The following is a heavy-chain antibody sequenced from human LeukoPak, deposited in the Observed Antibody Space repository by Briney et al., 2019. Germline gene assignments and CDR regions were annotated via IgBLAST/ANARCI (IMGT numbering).Heavy chain of an antibody. J-gene: IGHJ5*02. CDR2: INHSGST. V-gene: IGHV4-34*01. D-gene: IGHD6-19*01. CDR3: ARDNGYSSGWYVGGNWFDP. CDR1: GGSFSGYY. Sequence: PSETLSLTCAVYGGSFSGYYWSWIRQPPGKGLEWIGEINHSGSTNYNPSLKSRVTISVDTSKNQFSLKLSSVTAADTAVYYCARDNGYSSGWYVGGNWFDPWGQGTLVTVSS.